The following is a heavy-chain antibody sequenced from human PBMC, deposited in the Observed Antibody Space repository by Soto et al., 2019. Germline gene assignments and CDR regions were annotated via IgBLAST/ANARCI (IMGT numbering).Heavy chain of an antibody. CDR1: GNIFTSQY. Sequence: QVQLVQSGAEVKKPGASVKVSCKVSGNIFTSQYMHWVRQAPGQGLEWMAMINPSGGRTSYAQMFQGRVTMTRDTSTSTVHMELSSLRSEDTAVYYCFRDLGDWGQGTLVTVSS. J-gene: IGHJ4*02. CDR2: INPSGGRT. CDR3: FRDLGD. D-gene: IGHD3-3*01. V-gene: IGHV1-46*03.